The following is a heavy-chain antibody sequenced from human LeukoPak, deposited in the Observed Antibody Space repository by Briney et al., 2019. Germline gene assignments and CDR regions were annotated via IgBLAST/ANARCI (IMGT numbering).Heavy chain of an antibody. CDR3: ARVNSYYYGSGRPNYYMDV. D-gene: IGHD3-10*01. Sequence: ASVKVSCKASGYTFTSYGISWVRQAPGQGLEWMGWISAYNGNTNYAQKLQGRVTMTTDTSTSTAYMELRSLRSDDTAVYYCARVNSYYYGSGRPNYYMDVWGKGTTVTVSS. J-gene: IGHJ6*03. V-gene: IGHV1-18*01. CDR2: ISAYNGNT. CDR1: GYTFTSYG.